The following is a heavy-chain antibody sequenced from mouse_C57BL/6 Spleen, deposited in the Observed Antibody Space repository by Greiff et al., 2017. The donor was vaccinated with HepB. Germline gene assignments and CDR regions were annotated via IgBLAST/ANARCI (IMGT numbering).Heavy chain of an antibody. V-gene: IGHV5-4*01. CDR3: ARDEMMVTSPFAY. J-gene: IGHJ3*01. CDR2: ISDGGSYT. D-gene: IGHD2-3*01. CDR1: GFTFSSYA. Sequence: DVMLVESGGGLVKPGGSLKLSCAASGFTFSSYAMSWVRQTPEKRLEWVATISDGGSYTYYPDNVKGRFTISRDNAKNNLYLQMSHLKSEDTAMYYCARDEMMVTSPFAYWGQGTLVTVSA.